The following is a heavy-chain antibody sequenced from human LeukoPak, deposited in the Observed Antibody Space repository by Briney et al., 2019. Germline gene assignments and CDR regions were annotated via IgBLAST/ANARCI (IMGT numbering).Heavy chain of an antibody. Sequence: ASVKVSCKVSGYTLTELSMHWVRQAPGKGLEWMGGFDPEDGETIYAQKFQGRVTMTEDTSTDTAYMELSSLRSEDTAVYYCARVPYYYDSSGYAVTPYFDYWGQGTLVTVSS. CDR3: ARVPYYYDSSGYAVTPYFDY. J-gene: IGHJ4*02. V-gene: IGHV1-24*01. D-gene: IGHD3-22*01. CDR2: FDPEDGET. CDR1: GYTLTELS.